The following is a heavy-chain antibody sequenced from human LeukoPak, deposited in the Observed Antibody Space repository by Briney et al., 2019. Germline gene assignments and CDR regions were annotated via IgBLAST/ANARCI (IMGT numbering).Heavy chain of an antibody. CDR3: ARVMVAHYDSSGYYPLYYYYGMDV. V-gene: IGHV3-23*01. J-gene: IGHJ6*02. D-gene: IGHD3-22*01. CDR2: IGATGSST. CDR1: GFTFSSYA. Sequence: PGGSLRLSCAASGFTFSSYAMSWVRQAPGRGLEWVSTIGATGSSTYYADSVKGRFTISRHNSKNTLYLQMNSLRAEDTAVYYCARVMVAHYDSSGYYPLYYYYGMDVWGQGTTVTVSS.